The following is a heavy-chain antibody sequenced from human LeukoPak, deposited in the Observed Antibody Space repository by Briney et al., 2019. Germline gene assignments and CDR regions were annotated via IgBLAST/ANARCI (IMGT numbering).Heavy chain of an antibody. V-gene: IGHV3-48*04. D-gene: IGHD4-17*01. CDR2: ISSSGSTI. CDR3: ARAPPTTTDYGDYLTRWDYFDY. Sequence: GGSLRLSCAASGFTFDIYDMNWVRQAPGKGLEWLSYISSSGSTIYYADSVKGRFTISRDNAKNSLYLQMNSLRAEDTALYHCARAPPTTTDYGDYLTRWDYFDYWGQGTLVTVSS. CDR1: GFTFDIYD. J-gene: IGHJ4*02.